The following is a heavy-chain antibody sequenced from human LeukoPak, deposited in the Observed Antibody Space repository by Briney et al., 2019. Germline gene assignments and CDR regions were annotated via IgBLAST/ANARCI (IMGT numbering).Heavy chain of an antibody. V-gene: IGHV7-4-1*02. CDR2: INTNTGNP. Sequence: GASVKVSCKASGYTFTSYAMNWVRQAPGQGLEWMGWINTNTGNPTYAQGFTGRFVFSLDTSVSTAYLQISSLKAEDTAVYYCARDYTAMGRSSFDYWGQGTLVTVSS. J-gene: IGHJ4*02. D-gene: IGHD5-18*01. CDR1: GYTFTSYA. CDR3: ARDYTAMGRSSFDY.